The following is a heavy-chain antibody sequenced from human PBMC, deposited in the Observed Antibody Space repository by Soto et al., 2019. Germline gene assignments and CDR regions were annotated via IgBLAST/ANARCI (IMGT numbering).Heavy chain of an antibody. CDR1: DGSVSSGSYY. Sequence: QVQLQESGPGLVKPSETLSLTCTVSDGSVSSGSYYWSWIRQPPGKGLEWIGHIYYSGSTNYNPSLKRRVTTSVDTSKNHFSLKLSSVTAADTAVYYCARSFARQEYSGSHYYYYYGMDVWGQGTTVTVSS. CDR2: IYYSGST. D-gene: IGHD6-6*01. J-gene: IGHJ6*02. CDR3: ARSFARQEYSGSHYYYYYGMDV. V-gene: IGHV4-61*03.